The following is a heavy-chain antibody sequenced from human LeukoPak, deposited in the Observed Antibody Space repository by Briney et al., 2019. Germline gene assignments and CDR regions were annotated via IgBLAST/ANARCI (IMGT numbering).Heavy chain of an antibody. Sequence: GSLRLSCAASGFTFSNYWMHWIRQPPGKGLEWMGSIHYSGSTYYNPSLKSRVTISVDMSKNQFSLKLSSVTAADTAVYYCARSYCSSSCYAVGAFDIWGQGTVVTVSS. CDR2: IHYSGST. V-gene: IGHV4-39*01. CDR1: GFTFSNYW. J-gene: IGHJ3*02. CDR3: ARSYCSSSCYAVGAFDI. D-gene: IGHD2-2*01.